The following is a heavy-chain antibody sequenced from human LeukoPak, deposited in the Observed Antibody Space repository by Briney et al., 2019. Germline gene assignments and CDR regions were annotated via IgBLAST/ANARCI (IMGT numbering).Heavy chain of an antibody. V-gene: IGHV1-69*04. J-gene: IGHJ4*02. CDR3: ARYRGTMVRTDY. CDR2: IIPMLGIA. CDR1: GGTFSSYA. Sequence: ASVKVSCKASGGTFSSYAISWVRQAPGQGLKWMGRIIPMLGIANYAQKFQGRVTITADKSTSTAYMELRSLRSDDTAVYYCARYRGTMVRTDYWGQGTLVTVSS. D-gene: IGHD3-10*01.